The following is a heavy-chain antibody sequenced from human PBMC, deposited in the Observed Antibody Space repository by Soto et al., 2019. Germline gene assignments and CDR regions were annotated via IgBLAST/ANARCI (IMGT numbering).Heavy chain of an antibody. CDR2: LSSPSNTI. CDR1: EFNYRGYS. D-gene: IGHD3-9*01. Sequence: PGGSERLFYADSEFNYRGYSMNWGRQAPGKGLEGISFLSSPSNTIYYADSVRGRFTISRDNAKNTQYLQMNNLKDEDTAVYYCPRSRCFDQNWFDSWVQGTQVPVSS. J-gene: IGHJ5*01. V-gene: IGHV3-48*02. CDR3: PRSRCFDQNWFDS.